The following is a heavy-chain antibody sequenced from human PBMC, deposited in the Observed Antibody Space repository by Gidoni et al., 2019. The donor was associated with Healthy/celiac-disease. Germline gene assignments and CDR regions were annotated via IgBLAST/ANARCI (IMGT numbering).Heavy chain of an antibody. Sequence: EVQLVESGGGLVQPGGSLRLSGAASGFTFSSYDMHWVRQATGKGLEWVSAIGTAGDTYYPGSVKGRFTISRENAKNSLYLQMNSLRAGDTAVYYCARDRSSGWYGAFDIWGQGTMVTVSS. V-gene: IGHV3-13*04. J-gene: IGHJ3*02. CDR2: IGTAGDT. D-gene: IGHD6-19*01. CDR1: GFTFSSYD. CDR3: ARDRSSGWYGAFDI.